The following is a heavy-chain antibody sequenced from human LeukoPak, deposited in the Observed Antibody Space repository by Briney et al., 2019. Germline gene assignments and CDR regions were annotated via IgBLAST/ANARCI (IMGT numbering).Heavy chain of an antibody. CDR2: INPNSGGT. CDR3: ARENGPNHYYDSSGYYPNFDY. Sequence: GASVKVSCKASGYTFTGYYMHWVRQAPGQGLEGMGWINPNSGGTNYAQKFQGRVTMTRDTSISTAYMELSRLRSDDTAVYYCARENGPNHYYDSSGYYPNFDYWGQGTLVTVSS. J-gene: IGHJ4*02. D-gene: IGHD3-22*01. V-gene: IGHV1-2*02. CDR1: GYTFTGYY.